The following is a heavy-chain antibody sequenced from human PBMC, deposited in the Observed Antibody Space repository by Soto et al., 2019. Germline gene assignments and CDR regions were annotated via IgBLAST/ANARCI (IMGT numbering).Heavy chain of an antibody. V-gene: IGHV4-4*02. CDR3: ARARATIAAAAIFDC. CDR1: GGSISTSNW. J-gene: IGHJ4*02. Sequence: QVQLQESGPGLVKPSGTLSLTCAVSGGSISTSNWWSWVRQPPGKGLEWIGEVYRTGSTNYNPSLDSRPTISVDKSKNQFSLKLTSVTAADTAVYYCARARATIAAAAIFDCGGQGTLVTVSS. D-gene: IGHD6-13*01. CDR2: VYRTGST.